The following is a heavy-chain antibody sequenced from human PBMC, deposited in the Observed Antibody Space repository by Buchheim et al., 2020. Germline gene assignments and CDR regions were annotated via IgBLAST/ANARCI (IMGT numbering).Heavy chain of an antibody. V-gene: IGHV3-7*02. CDR3: ARQALYYMDV. Sequence: EVQVVESGGGLVQPGGSLRLSCAASGFTFSSYSMSWVRQAPGKGLEWVATIEADGSKKYYVDSVKGRFTISRDNAKNSLFLQMNSLRAEETAVYYCARQALYYMDVWGKGTT. CDR1: GFTFSSYS. CDR2: IEADGSKK. J-gene: IGHJ6*03.